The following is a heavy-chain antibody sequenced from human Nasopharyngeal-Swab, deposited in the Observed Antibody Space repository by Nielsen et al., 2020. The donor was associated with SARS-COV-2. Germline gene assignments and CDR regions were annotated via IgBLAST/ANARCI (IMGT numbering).Heavy chain of an antibody. V-gene: IGHV3-74*01. CDR3: ARVAGITIFTDTTFDY. D-gene: IGHD3-9*01. Sequence: GESLKISCAASGFTFSRYWMHWVRQAPGKGLVWVSRIYSDGSSTNYADSVKGRFTISRDNSKNTLYLQMNSLRAEDTAVYYCARVAGITIFTDTTFDYWGQGTLVTVSS. CDR1: GFTFSRYW. J-gene: IGHJ4*02. CDR2: IYSDGSST.